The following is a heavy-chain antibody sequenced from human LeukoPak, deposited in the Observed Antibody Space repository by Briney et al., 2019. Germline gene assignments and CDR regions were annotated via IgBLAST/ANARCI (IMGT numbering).Heavy chain of an antibody. CDR2: ISWDGGSI. J-gene: IGHJ4*02. CDR1: GFTFDDYA. Sequence: GGSLRLSCAASGFTFDDYAIHWVRQAPGKGLEWVSLISWDGGSIYYADSVKGRFTISRDNSKNSLYLQMNSLRAEDTAVYYCAKPRLRGYSYGRYFDYWGQGTLVTVSS. V-gene: IGHV3-43D*03. D-gene: IGHD5-18*01. CDR3: AKPRLRGYSYGRYFDY.